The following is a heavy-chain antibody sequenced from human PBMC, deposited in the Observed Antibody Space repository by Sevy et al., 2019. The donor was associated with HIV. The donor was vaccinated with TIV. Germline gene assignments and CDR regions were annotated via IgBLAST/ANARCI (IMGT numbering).Heavy chain of an antibody. CDR3: AKGYCSGGSCPRDYYYYGMDV. Sequence: LSLTCAASGFTFTSYAMNWVRQAPGKGLDWVSSISGSGRSTYYADSVEGRFTISRDNSKNTLSLQMNSLRADDTAVYYCAKGYCSGGSCPRDYYYYGMDVWGQGTTVTVSS. J-gene: IGHJ6*02. CDR1: GFTFTSYA. CDR2: ISGSGRST. V-gene: IGHV3-23*01. D-gene: IGHD2-15*01.